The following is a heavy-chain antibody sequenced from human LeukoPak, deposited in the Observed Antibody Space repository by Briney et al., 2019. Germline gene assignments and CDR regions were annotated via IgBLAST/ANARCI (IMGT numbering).Heavy chain of an antibody. Sequence: MTSETLSLTCTVSGGSISSYYWSWIRQPPGKGLEWIGYIYYSGSTYYNPSLKSRVTISVDKSKNQFSLSLSSVTAADTAMYYCARAYSSSWPNAFDIWGQGTMVTVSS. V-gene: IGHV4-59*12. CDR3: ARAYSSSWPNAFDI. CDR1: GGSISSYY. J-gene: IGHJ3*02. CDR2: IYYSGST. D-gene: IGHD6-13*01.